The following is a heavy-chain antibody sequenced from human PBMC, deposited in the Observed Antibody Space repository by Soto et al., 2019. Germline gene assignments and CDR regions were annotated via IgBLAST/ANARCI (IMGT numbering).Heavy chain of an antibody. CDR3: ASQLGPTTSENWFDP. Sequence: QVHLVQSGVEVKTPGASVKVSCQASVHTVFTYDISWLRQAPGQGLEWMGWISTYSGDTKYAQKFQGRVTITTETSTTTAYLELRSLISDDTAVYYCASQLGPTTSENWFDPWGQVTLVTVSS. CDR2: ISTYSGDT. J-gene: IGHJ5*02. D-gene: IGHD6-6*01. CDR1: VHTVFTYD. V-gene: IGHV1-18*01.